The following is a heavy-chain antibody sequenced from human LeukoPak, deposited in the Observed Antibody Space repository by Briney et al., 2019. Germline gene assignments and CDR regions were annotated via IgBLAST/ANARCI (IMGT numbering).Heavy chain of an antibody. J-gene: IGHJ4*02. CDR3: ARVVDHDYGDYYLDY. D-gene: IGHD4-17*01. V-gene: IGHV3-7*03. Sequence: GGSLRLSCAASGFTFSSHWMSWVRQTPGKGLEWVANIYQDGNERYYAESVKGRLTISRDNSKNTLYLQMNSLRAEDTAVYYCARVVDHDYGDYYLDYWGQGTLVTVSS. CDR2: IYQDGNER. CDR1: GFTFSSHW.